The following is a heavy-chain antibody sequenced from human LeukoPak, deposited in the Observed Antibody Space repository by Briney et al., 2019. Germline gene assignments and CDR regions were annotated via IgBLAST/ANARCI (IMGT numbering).Heavy chain of an antibody. CDR1: GFTFSSYA. CDR3: ARDRSRMVRGIDALDL. Sequence: PGGSLRLSCAASGFTFSSYAMSWVRQAPGKGLEWVSAISGSGGSTYYADSLKGRFTISRDNAGNSLYLQMDSLRADDTAVYYCARDRSRMVRGIDALDLWGQGTMVTVSS. D-gene: IGHD3-10*01. V-gene: IGHV3-23*01. J-gene: IGHJ3*01. CDR2: ISGSGGST.